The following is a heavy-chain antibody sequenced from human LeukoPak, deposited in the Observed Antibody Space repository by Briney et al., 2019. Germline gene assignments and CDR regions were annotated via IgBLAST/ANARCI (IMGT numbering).Heavy chain of an antibody. CDR1: GYTFTGYY. CDR3: ARDGYYYGSGTHDY. CDR2: INPNSGGT. D-gene: IGHD3-10*01. Sequence: GASVKVSCKASGYTFTGYYMHWVRQAPGQGLEWMGWINPNSGGTNYAQKFQGRVTMTRDTSISTAYMELSRPRSDDTAVFYCARDGYYYGSGTHDYWGQGTLVTVSS. V-gene: IGHV1-2*02. J-gene: IGHJ4*02.